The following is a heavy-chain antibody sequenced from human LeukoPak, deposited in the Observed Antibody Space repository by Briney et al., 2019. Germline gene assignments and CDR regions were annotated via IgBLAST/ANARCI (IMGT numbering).Heavy chain of an antibody. CDR1: GGTFSSYA. D-gene: IGHD6-19*01. J-gene: IGHJ4*02. CDR3: ASNMAGKGY. V-gene: IGHV1-69*13. CDR2: IIPIFGTA. Sequence: GASVKVPCKASGGTFSSYAISWVRQAPGQGLEWMGGIIPIFGTANYTQKFQGRVTITADESTSTAYMELSSLRSEDTAVYYCASNMAGKGYWGQGTLVTVSS.